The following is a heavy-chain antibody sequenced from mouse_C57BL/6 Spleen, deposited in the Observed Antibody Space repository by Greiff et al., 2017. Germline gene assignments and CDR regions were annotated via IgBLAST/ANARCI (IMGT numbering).Heavy chain of an antibody. CDR1: GFSLTSYG. CDR2: IWSGGST. J-gene: IGHJ4*01. D-gene: IGHD1-1*02. V-gene: IGHV2-2*01. Sequence: QVQLQQSGPGLVQPSQSLSITCTVSGFSLTSYGVHWVRQSPGKGLEWLGVIWSGGSTDYNAAFISRLGISKDNSKSQVFFKMNSLQADDTAIYYCCRKRKRGGFYAMDYWGQGTSVTVSS. CDR3: CRKRKRGGFYAMDY.